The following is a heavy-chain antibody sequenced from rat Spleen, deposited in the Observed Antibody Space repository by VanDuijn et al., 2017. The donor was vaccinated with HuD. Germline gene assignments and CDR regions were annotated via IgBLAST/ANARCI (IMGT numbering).Heavy chain of an antibody. CDR1: GFTFSKYG. CDR2: ITNASGRT. V-gene: IGHV5-29*01. J-gene: IGHJ2*01. Sequence: EVQLVESGGGLVQPGRSLKLSCAASGFTFSKYGMAWIRQAPGKGLEWVASITNASGRTYYPDSVKGRFTISRDNAKSTLYLQVDSLRSEDTAIYYCARPTTGIPFNYWGQGVMVTVSS. CDR3: ARPTTGIPFNY. D-gene: IGHD1-9*01.